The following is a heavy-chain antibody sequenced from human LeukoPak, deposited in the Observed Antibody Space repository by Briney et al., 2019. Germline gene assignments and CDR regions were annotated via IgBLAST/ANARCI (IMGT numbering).Heavy chain of an antibody. D-gene: IGHD5-12*01. CDR3: AKKSGYDYDFAY. J-gene: IGHJ4*02. Sequence: GGCLRVSCAASGFTFSSYVMNWVRQAPGKGLEWVSVISGSGGSTTYADSVKGRFTISRDNSKNTVYLQMNSLRAEDTAVYYCAKKSGYDYDFAYWGQRTLVTVSS. CDR1: GFTFSSYV. V-gene: IGHV3-23*01. CDR2: ISGSGGST.